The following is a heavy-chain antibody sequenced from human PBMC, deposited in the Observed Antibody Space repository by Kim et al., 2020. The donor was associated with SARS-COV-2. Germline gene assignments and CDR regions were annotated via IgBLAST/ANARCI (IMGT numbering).Heavy chain of an antibody. V-gene: IGHV3-48*03. CDR2: ISKNIGFT. J-gene: IGHJ4*02. CDR1: GLSFSDYE. D-gene: IGHD2-15*01. CDR3: VTSSHSYCSGGTCFLHS. Sequence: GGSLRLSCAVSGLSFSDYEMNWVRQAPGKGLEWLSFISKNIGFTKYADSVKGRFTISRDNAKNSLYLQMNSLSADDTALYYCVTSSHSYCSGGTCFLHSWGQGSLVTVSS.